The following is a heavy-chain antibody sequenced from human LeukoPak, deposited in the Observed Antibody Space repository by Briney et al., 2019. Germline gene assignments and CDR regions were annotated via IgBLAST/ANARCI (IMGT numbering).Heavy chain of an antibody. CDR2: MNPNSGNT. D-gene: IGHD2-15*01. V-gene: IGHV1-8*01. CDR1: GYTFTSYG. J-gene: IGHJ4*02. CDR3: ARYGGMFRYCSGGSCYSINPENGAGFDY. Sequence: ASVKVSCKASGYTFTSYGINWVRQATGQGLEWMGWMNPNSGNTGYAQKFQGRVTMTRNTSISTAYMELSSLRSEDTAVYYCARYGGMFRYCSGGSCYSINPENGAGFDYWGQGTLVTVSS.